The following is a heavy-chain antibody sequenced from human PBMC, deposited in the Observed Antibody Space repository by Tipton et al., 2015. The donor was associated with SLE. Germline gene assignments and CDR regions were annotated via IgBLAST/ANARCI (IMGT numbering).Heavy chain of an antibody. D-gene: IGHD3-10*01. CDR2: INHVGRT. J-gene: IGHJ4*02. CDR1: GGSLSGYY. CDR3: AGTPWLVRFEY. V-gene: IGHV4-34*01. Sequence: TLSLTCAVYGGSLSGYYWSWIRQSPGKGLEWIDDINHVGRTNYNPSLRSRATISIDTSKNQFSLKLTSVTAADTAVYYCAGTPWLVRFEYWGQGTLVNVSP.